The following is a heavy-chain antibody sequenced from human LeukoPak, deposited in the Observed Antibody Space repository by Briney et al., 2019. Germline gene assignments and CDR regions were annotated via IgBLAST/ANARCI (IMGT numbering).Heavy chain of an antibody. CDR2: INYSGST. J-gene: IGHJ4*02. CDR1: GGSISSYY. V-gene: IGHV4-59*01. CDR3: ARASGDYGTLDY. D-gene: IGHD4-17*01. Sequence: SETLSLTCTVSGGSISSYYWSWIRQPPGKGLEWIGYINYSGSTKYNPSLKSRGTISVYTSNTQFSLNLISVTPADTAVYYCARASGDYGTLDYWGQGTLVTVSS.